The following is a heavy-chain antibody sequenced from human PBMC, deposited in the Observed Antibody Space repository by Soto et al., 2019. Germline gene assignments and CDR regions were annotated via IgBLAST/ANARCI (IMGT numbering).Heavy chain of an antibody. CDR3: SKYRVGGTFYTPLGF. CDR2: ITYDGSNK. D-gene: IGHD1-7*01. J-gene: IGHJ4*02. V-gene: IGHV3-30*18. Sequence: PGGSLRLSCQGSGFNFDNYGMHWVRQTPGKGLEWVAVITYDGSNKYYADSVKGRFTISRDNSKNTLSLHLITLKPEGTAVYHFSKYRVGGTFYTPLGFWGQGTLVTVSS. CDR1: GFNFDNYG.